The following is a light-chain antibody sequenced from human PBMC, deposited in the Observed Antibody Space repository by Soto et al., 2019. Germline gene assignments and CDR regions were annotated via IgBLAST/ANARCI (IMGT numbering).Light chain of an antibody. J-gene: IGKJ4*01. CDR2: GTS. CDR3: QQYGSSALT. CDR1: QSVSSSY. V-gene: IGKV3-20*01. Sequence: EIVLTQSPGTLSLSPGERATLSCRASQSVSSSYLVWYQQRPGQPPRLLIYGTSNRAAGIPDRFTGTGSGPDFTPTIYRLEPEDSAVYYCQQYGSSALTYGGGTKVEIK.